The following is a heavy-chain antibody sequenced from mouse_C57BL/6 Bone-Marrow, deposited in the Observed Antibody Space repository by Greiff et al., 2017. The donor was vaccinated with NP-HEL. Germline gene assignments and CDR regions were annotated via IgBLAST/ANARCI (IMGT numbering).Heavy chain of an antibody. CDR1: GFTFSDYG. J-gene: IGHJ3*01. Sequence: EVKLVESGGGLVKPGGSLKLSCAASGFTFSDYGMHWVRQAPEKGLEWVAYISSGSSTIYYADTVKGRFTISRDNAKNTLFLQMTSLRSEDTAMYYCARPLMVTTEETWFAYWGQGTLVTVSA. CDR3: ARPLMVTTEETWFAY. V-gene: IGHV5-17*01. CDR2: ISSGSSTI. D-gene: IGHD2-2*01.